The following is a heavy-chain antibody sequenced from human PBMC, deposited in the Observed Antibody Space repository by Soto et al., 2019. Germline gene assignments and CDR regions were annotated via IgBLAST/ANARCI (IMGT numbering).Heavy chain of an antibody. Sequence: GGSLRLSCAASGFTFSSYGMHWVHQAPGKGLEWVAVIWYDGSNKYYADSVKGRFTISRDNSKNTLYLQMNSLRAEDTAVYYCASSYSPPYNFDYWGQGTLVTVSS. CDR3: ASSYSPPYNFDY. CDR2: IWYDGSNK. V-gene: IGHV3-33*01. J-gene: IGHJ4*02. CDR1: GFTFSSYG. D-gene: IGHD3-16*01.